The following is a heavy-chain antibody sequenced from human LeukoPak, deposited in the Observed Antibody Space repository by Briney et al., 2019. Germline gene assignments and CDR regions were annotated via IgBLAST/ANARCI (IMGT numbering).Heavy chain of an antibody. D-gene: IGHD6-13*01. CDR1: GFSFSNYG. CDR3: AKDLQHLVRTLSFDY. Sequence: GGSLRPSCAASGFSFSNYGMHCVRQSPGKGLEWVAVISFDGSIEYYADSVKGRFTISRDDSTNTLYLQMNSLRPEDTALYYCAKDLQHLVRTLSFDYWGQGTLVTVSS. V-gene: IGHV3-30*18. CDR2: ISFDGSIE. J-gene: IGHJ4*02.